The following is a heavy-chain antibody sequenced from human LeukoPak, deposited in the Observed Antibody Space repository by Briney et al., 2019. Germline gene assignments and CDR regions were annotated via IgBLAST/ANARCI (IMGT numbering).Heavy chain of an antibody. CDR1: GGSISSYY. V-gene: IGHV4-4*07. CDR3: ARTMSSGWYYHWFDP. J-gene: IGHJ5*02. D-gene: IGHD6-19*01. CDR2: FYTSGST. Sequence: SETLSLTCTVSGGSISSYYWSWIRQPAAKGLEWIGRFYTSGSTNYDPSLKSRVTMSVDTSKNQFSLKLSSVTAADTAVYYCARTMSSGWYYHWFDPWGQGTLVTVSS.